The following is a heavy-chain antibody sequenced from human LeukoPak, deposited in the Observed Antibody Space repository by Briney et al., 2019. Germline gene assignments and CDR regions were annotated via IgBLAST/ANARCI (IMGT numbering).Heavy chain of an antibody. CDR1: GFTFSSHS. CDR2: ISSSSSCI. V-gene: IGHV3-21*01. CDR3: ARGVRTYGGYSQSDY. D-gene: IGHD5-12*01. J-gene: IGHJ4*02. Sequence: GGSLRLSCAASGFTFSSHSMNWVRQAPGKGLEWVSSISSSSSCIYYADSVKGRFTISRHNAKNSLYLQMNTLRVEDTAVYYCARGVRTYGGYSQSDYWGQGTLVTVSS.